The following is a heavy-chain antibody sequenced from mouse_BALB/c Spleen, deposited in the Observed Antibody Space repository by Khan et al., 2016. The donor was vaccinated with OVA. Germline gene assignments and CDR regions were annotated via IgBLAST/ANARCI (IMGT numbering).Heavy chain of an antibody. V-gene: IGHV3-2*02. CDR2: ISYSGNT. D-gene: IGHD1-1*01. Sequence: EVKLLESGPGLMKPSQSLSLTCTVTGYSITTDYAWNWIRQFPGNKLEWMGFISYSGNTKYNPSLKSRISITRDTSKNQFFLQLKSVTTEDTARYYCARVYGGDFDYWGQGTTLTVSS. CDR3: ARVYGGDFDY. CDR1: GYSITTDYA. J-gene: IGHJ2*01.